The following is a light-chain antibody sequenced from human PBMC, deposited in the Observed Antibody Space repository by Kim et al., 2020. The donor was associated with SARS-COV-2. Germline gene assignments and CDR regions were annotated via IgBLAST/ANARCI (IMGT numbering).Light chain of an antibody. V-gene: IGLV3-1*01. Sequence: VSPGQTASLICSRDTLGDKNVSWYQQRPGQSPILVIFQDDKRPSGIPERFSGSNSGNTATLTISGTQATDEAAYFCQAWDSTTAVFGGGTQLTVL. CDR2: QDD. J-gene: IGLJ2*01. CDR1: TLGDKN. CDR3: QAWDSTTAV.